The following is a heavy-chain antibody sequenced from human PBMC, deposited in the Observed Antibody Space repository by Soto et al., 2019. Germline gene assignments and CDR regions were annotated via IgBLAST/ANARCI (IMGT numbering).Heavy chain of an antibody. CDR2: IIPIFGTA. CDR3: AGVKSKDDILTGPFDY. Sequence: QVQLVQSGAEVKKPGSSVKVSCKASGGTFSSYAISWVRQAPGQGLEWMGGIIPIFGTANYAQKFQGRVTITADESTSTAYMELSSLRSEDTGVYYCAGVKSKDDILTGPFDYWGQGTLVTVSS. J-gene: IGHJ4*02. D-gene: IGHD3-9*01. V-gene: IGHV1-69*01. CDR1: GGTFSSYA.